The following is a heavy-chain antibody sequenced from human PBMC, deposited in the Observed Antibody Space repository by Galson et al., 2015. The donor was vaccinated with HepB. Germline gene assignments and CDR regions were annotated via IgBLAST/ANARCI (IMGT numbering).Heavy chain of an antibody. D-gene: IGHD2-2*01. J-gene: IGHJ5*02. V-gene: IGHV1-69*13. CDR2: IIPIFGTA. Sequence: SVKVSCKASGGTFSSYAISWVRQAPGQGLEWMGGIIPIFGTANYAQKFQGRVTITADESTSTAYMELSSLRSEDTAVYYCARVGDCSSTSCYSTYNWFDPWGQGTLVTVSS. CDR1: GGTFSSYA. CDR3: ARVGDCSSTSCYSTYNWFDP.